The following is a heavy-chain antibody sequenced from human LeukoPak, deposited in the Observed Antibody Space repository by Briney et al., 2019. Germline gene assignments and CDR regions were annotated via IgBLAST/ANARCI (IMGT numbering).Heavy chain of an antibody. CDR3: ARVGVYYDSSGYYYVEAFDI. CDR1: GYPFRNYD. V-gene: IGHV1-8*01. D-gene: IGHD3-22*01. CDR2: INPHSGKT. J-gene: IGHJ3*02. Sequence: ASVKVSCKTSGYPFRNYDINWVRQATGQGLEWMGWINPHSGKTGYAQKFQGRVTMTTDTSANTAYMDLSSLRSEDTAVYYCARVGVYYDSSGYYYVEAFDIWGQGTMVTVSS.